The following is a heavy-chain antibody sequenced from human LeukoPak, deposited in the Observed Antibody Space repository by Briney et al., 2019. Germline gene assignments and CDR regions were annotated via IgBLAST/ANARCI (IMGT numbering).Heavy chain of an antibody. J-gene: IGHJ6*03. D-gene: IGHD3-10*01. CDR3: ARGLISKGSGSYYRGYYYYYMDV. CDR2: INHSGST. Sequence: PSETLSLTCAVYGGSFSGYYWSWIRQPPGKGLEWIGEINHSGSTNYNPSLKSRVTISVDTSKNQFSLKLSSVTAADTAVYYCARGLISKGSGSYYRGYYYYYMDVWGKGTTVTVSS. V-gene: IGHV4-34*01. CDR1: GGSFSGYY.